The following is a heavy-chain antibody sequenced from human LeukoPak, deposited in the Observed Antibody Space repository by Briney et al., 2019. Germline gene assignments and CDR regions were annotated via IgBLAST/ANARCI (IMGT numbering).Heavy chain of an antibody. Sequence: SETLSPTCGVSGGALSGYYWIWIRQTPTQELEWIGEINHSGSTNYNPSLKSRVTISVDTSKNQFYLSLTSLTAADTAVYYCARRRWSSSSVIGYWGRGTRVTVSP. V-gene: IGHV4-34*01. CDR3: ARRRWSSSSVIGY. J-gene: IGHJ4*02. CDR2: INHSGST. D-gene: IGHD6-6*01. CDR1: GGALSGYY.